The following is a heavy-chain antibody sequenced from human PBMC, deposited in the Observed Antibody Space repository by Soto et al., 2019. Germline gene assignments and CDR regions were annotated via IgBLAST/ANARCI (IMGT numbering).Heavy chain of an antibody. V-gene: IGHV3-23*01. D-gene: IGHD3-9*01. Sequence: GGSLRLSCAAPGFTFSSYAMSWVRQAPGKGLEWVSAISGSGGSTYYADSVKGRFTISRDNSKNTLYLQMNSLRAEDTAVYYCAKGIVYDTRGFDYWGQGTLVTVSS. CDR2: ISGSGGST. CDR3: AKGIVYDTRGFDY. J-gene: IGHJ4*02. CDR1: GFTFSSYA.